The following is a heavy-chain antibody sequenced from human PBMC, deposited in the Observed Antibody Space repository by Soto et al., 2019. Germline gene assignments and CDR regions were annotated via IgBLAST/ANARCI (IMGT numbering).Heavy chain of an antibody. Sequence: QVPLLQSGAEVKKPGASVKVSCKASGYTFDTYGISWVRQAAGQVLAWRGWITPNNGDTNYAQKIQGRVTLTTDTSTTTAYLEVRSLRADDTAVYYCARMAPWSDGFCYSRPLDSWGQGTLVTVSS. CDR2: ITPNNGDT. V-gene: IGHV1-18*01. J-gene: IGHJ4*02. CDR3: ARMAPWSDGFCYSRPLDS. D-gene: IGHD2-21*02. CDR1: GYTFDTYG.